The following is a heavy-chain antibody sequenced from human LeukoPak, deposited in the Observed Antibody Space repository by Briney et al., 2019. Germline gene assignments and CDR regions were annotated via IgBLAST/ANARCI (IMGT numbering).Heavy chain of an antibody. D-gene: IGHD3-22*01. J-gene: IGHJ5*02. CDR1: GYSISSGYY. CDR2: INHSGST. CDR3: ARHVSYYDSSGYSFPWFDP. V-gene: IGHV4-38-2*02. Sequence: PSETLSLTCTVSGYSISSGYYWSWIRQPPGKGLEWIGEINHSGSTNYNPSLKSRVTISVDTSKNQFSLKLSSVTAADTAVYYCARHVSYYDSSGYSFPWFDPWGQGTLVTVSS.